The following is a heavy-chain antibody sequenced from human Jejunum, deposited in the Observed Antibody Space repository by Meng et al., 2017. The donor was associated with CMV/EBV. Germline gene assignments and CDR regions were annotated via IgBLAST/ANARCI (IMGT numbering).Heavy chain of an antibody. CDR2: IGGSGQNA. CDR1: GFTIKSFA. CDR3: ARDPFYNFWTGSHFEL. V-gene: IGHV3-23*01. Sequence: GFTIKSFAISWVRQAPGKGLEWVSGIGGSGQNAAYAESVKGRFTISRDNYKETVYLEMSNLRAEDTATYYCARDPFYNFWTGSHFELWGRGTLVTVSS. D-gene: IGHD3/OR15-3a*01. J-gene: IGHJ4*02.